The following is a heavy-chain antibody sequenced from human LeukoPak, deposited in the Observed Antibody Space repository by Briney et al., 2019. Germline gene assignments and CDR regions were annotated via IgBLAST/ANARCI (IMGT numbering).Heavy chain of an antibody. J-gene: IGHJ4*02. V-gene: IGHV1-3*01. D-gene: IGHD2-21*01. Sequence: GASVKLSCKASGYIFTKYVVHWVRQAPGQRPEWMGWIKAGNGDTKYSQNFQDRLTITRDTSASTVYMELSSLTSEDTALYYCARDDCGDTCYPGGYWGQGTLVTVSS. CDR3: ARDDCGDTCYPGGY. CDR2: IKAGNGDT. CDR1: GYIFTKYV.